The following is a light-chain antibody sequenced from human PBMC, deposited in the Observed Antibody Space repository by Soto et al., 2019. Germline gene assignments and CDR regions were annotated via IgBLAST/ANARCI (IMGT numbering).Light chain of an antibody. Sequence: EIVLTQSPGTLSLSPGERATLSCRASQSVSSSYLAWYQQKPGQAPRLLIYDASSRATGIPARFSGSGSGTDFTLTIHSLQSEDFAVYYCQQYHNWPWTFGQGTKVDIK. CDR2: DAS. CDR1: QSVSSSY. V-gene: IGKV3-20*01. CDR3: QQYHNWPWT. J-gene: IGKJ1*01.